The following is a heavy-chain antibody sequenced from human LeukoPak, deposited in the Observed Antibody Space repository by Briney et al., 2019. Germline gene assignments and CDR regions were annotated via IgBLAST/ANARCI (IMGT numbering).Heavy chain of an antibody. D-gene: IGHD6-13*01. CDR3: ARVYYSSSYDYWYFDL. CDR1: GGSMTIDY. V-gene: IGHV4-59*01. J-gene: IGHJ2*01. CDR2: KDYSGST. Sequence: PSETLSLTCTVSGGSMTIDYWSWIRQPPGKGLEWIGYKDYSGSTNYNRSLKSRVTISVDTSKNQFSLKLSSVTAADTAVYYCARVYYSSSYDYWYFDLWGRGTLVTVSS.